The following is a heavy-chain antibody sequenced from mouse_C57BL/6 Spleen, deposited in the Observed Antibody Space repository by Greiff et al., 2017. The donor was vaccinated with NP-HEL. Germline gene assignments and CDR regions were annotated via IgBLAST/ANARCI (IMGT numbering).Heavy chain of an antibody. V-gene: IGHV1-53*01. J-gene: IGHJ4*01. Sequence: QVQLKQPGTELVKPGASVKLSCKASGYTFTSYWMHWVKQRPGQGLEWIGNINPSNGGTNYNEKFKSKATLTVDKSSSTAYMQLSSLTSEDSAVYYCARASTTVVAWDYAMDYWGQGTSVTVSS. D-gene: IGHD1-1*01. CDR1: GYTFTSYW. CDR3: ARASTTVVAWDYAMDY. CDR2: INPSNGGT.